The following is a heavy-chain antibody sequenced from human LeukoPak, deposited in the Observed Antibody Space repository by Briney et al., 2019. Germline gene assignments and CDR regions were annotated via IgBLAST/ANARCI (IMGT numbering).Heavy chain of an antibody. CDR3: ARGRLTGTYDY. J-gene: IGHJ4*02. CDR1: GGSFSGYY. Sequence: SETLSLTCAVYGGSFSGYYWSWIRQPPGKGLEWIEEINHSGSTNYNPSLKSRVTISVDTSKNQFSLKLSSVTAADTAVYYCARGRLTGTYDYWGQGTLVTVSS. CDR2: INHSGST. D-gene: IGHD1-14*01. V-gene: IGHV4-34*01.